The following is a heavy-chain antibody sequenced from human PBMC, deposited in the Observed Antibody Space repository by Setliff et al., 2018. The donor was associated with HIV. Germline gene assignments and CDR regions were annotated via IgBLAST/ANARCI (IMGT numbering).Heavy chain of an antibody. CDR1: GGSISSHY. J-gene: IGHJ4*02. V-gene: IGHV4-59*11. Sequence: SETLSLTCTVSGGSISSHYWIWIRQPPGKGLEWIGYIYVYNSERTNYNPSLTSRVTISVDTSRNQFSLKLTSVTAAETAIYYCARAVNFDYWGQGTQVTVSS. D-gene: IGHD6-19*01. CDR3: ARAVNFDY. CDR2: IYVYNSERT.